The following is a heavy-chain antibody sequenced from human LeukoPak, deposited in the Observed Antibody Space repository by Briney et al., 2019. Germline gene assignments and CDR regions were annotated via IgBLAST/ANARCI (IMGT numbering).Heavy chain of an antibody. V-gene: IGHV1-2*02. CDR1: GYTFTGYY. D-gene: IGHD5-24*01. CDR3: AREGPFRDGYNKYYFDY. CDR2: INPNSGDT. J-gene: IGHJ4*02. Sequence: ASVKVSCKASGYTFTGYYIHWVRQAPGQGLEWMGWINPNSGDTNYAQKFQGRVTMTRDTSISTAYMELRSLRSDDTAVYYCAREGPFRDGYNKYYFDYWGQGTLVTVSS.